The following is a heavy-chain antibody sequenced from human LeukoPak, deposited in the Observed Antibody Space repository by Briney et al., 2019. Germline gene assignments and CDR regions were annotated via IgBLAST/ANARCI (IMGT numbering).Heavy chain of an antibody. CDR1: GGSFRSYY. Sequence: PSETLSLTCAVYGGSFRSYYWSWIRQPPGKGLVWIGEINPSGSTNHNPSLSGRVTISVDTSKNQFSLTLRSVTDADTAVYYRARGGGNYYMDVWAKGTTVTVSS. CDR2: INPSGST. D-gene: IGHD3-16*01. CDR3: ARGGGNYYMDV. J-gene: IGHJ6*03. V-gene: IGHV4-34*01.